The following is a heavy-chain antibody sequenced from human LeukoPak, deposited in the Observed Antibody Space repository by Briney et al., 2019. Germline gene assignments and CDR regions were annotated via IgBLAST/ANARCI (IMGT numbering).Heavy chain of an antibody. V-gene: IGHV3-23*01. J-gene: IGHJ4*02. CDR3: AEPEEGYYDIRPD. D-gene: IGHD3-22*01. CDR2: ISGSGGST. CDR1: GFTFSSYA. Sequence: PGGSLRLSCAASGFTFSSYAMSWVRQAPGKGLEWVSAISGSGGSTYYADSVKGRFTISRDNSKNTLYLQMNSLRAEDTAVYYCAEPEEGYYDIRPDWGQGTLVTVSS.